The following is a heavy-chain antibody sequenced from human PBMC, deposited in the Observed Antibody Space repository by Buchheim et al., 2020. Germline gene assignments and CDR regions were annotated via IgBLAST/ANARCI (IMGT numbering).Heavy chain of an antibody. D-gene: IGHD2-2*01. CDR1: GFTFNDYE. J-gene: IGHJ4*01. V-gene: IGHV3-48*03. CDR3: ARGPGRQVGTRVDY. Sequence: EVQLVESGGGLVQPGGSLRLSCAASGFTFNDYEMTWVRQPPGKRLEWLVYISGSGTVTNYADSVRGRFTISRDNAKNSLFLQMNKLRDEDTASYYCARGPGRQVGTRVDYWGHGTL. CDR2: ISGSGTVT.